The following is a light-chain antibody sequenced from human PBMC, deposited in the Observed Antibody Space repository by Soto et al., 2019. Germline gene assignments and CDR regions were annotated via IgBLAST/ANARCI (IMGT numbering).Light chain of an antibody. V-gene: IGLV1-40*01. Sequence: QSLLTQPPSVTGAPGQRVTISCTWSISNIGATYDVQWYQQLPGTAPKLLIYGNSNRPSGVPDRFSGSKSGTSASLAITGLQADDEADYYCQSYDSSLSAHYVFGTGTKVTVL. CDR2: GNS. CDR3: QSYDSSLSAHYV. J-gene: IGLJ1*01. CDR1: ISNIGATYD.